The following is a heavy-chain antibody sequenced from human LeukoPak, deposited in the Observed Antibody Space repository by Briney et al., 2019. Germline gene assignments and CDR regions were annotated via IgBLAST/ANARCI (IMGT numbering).Heavy chain of an antibody. V-gene: IGHV1-2*02. CDR2: INPNSGGT. D-gene: IGHD2-2*01. J-gene: IGHJ5*02. Sequence: ASVKVSCKASGYTFTGYYMHWVRQAPGQGLEWMGWINPNSGGTNYAQKFQGRVTMTRDTSISTAYMELSRLRSDDTAVYYCARDKYCSSTSCYANIGAGAIGWFDPWGQGTLVTVSS. CDR3: ARDKYCSSTSCYANIGAGAIGWFDP. CDR1: GYTFTGYY.